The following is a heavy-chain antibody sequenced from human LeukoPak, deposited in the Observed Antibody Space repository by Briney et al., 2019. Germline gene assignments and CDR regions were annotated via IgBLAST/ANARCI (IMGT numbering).Heavy chain of an antibody. Sequence: ASVKVSCKSSGYXFTSYYMHWVRQAPGPGLEWMGIINPGGGSTSYAQKFQGRVAMTRDTSTSTVYMELSSLRSEDTAVYYCARWSSGGFDYWGQGTLVTVSS. CDR2: INPGGGST. D-gene: IGHD2-15*01. CDR1: GYXFTSYY. CDR3: ARWSSGGFDY. V-gene: IGHV1-46*01. J-gene: IGHJ4*02.